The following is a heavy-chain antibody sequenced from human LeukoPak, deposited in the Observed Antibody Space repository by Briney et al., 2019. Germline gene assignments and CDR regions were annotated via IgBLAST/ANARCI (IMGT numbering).Heavy chain of an antibody. Sequence: HAGGSLRLSCAASGFTFSGSAMHWVRQASGKGLEWVGRIRSKANSYATAYAASVKGRFTISRDDSKNTAYLQMNSLRAEDTAVYYCARADYDILTGYSTVFDYWGQGTLVTVSS. CDR2: IRSKANSYAT. CDR3: ARADYDILTGYSTVFDY. J-gene: IGHJ4*02. D-gene: IGHD3-9*01. CDR1: GFTFSGSA. V-gene: IGHV3-73*01.